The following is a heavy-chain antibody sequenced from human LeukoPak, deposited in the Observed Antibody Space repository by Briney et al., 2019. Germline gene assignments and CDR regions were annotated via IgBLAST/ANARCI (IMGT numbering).Heavy chain of an antibody. V-gene: IGHV3-30*18. J-gene: IGHJ6*02. Sequence: PGGSLRLSCAASGFTFSSYIMNRVRQAPVKGLEWVAVISYDGSNKYYADSVKGRFTISRDNSKNTLYLQMNSLRAEDTAVYYCAKDGHGYCSSTSCYTPYGMDVWGQGTTVTVSS. CDR3: AKDGHGYCSSTSCYTPYGMDV. D-gene: IGHD2-2*02. CDR1: GFTFSSYI. CDR2: ISYDGSNK.